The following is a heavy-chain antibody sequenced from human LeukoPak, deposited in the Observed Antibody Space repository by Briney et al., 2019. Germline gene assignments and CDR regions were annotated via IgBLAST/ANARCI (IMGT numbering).Heavy chain of an antibody. V-gene: IGHV3-64*01. Sequence: GGSLRLSSAASGFTFSSYAMHWVRQAPGKGLEYVSAISSNGGSTYYANSVEGRFTISRDNSKNTLYLQMGSLRAEDMAVYYCARRMEMATTKGLGAFDIWGQGTMVTVSS. D-gene: IGHD5-24*01. CDR1: GFTFSSYA. CDR3: ARRMEMATTKGLGAFDI. J-gene: IGHJ3*02. CDR2: ISSNGGST.